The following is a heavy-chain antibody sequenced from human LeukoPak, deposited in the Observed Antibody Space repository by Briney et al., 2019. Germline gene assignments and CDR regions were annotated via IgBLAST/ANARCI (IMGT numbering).Heavy chain of an antibody. Sequence: GGSLRLSCAASGFTFSSYVLNWVRQTPGKGLEWVSYISSSGSSIYYADSVKGRFTISRDNAKNSLCLQMNSLRAEDTAVYYCARQYYYDTSGYDAFDIWGQGTMVTVSS. CDR1: GFTFSSYV. J-gene: IGHJ3*02. CDR3: ARQYYYDTSGYDAFDI. V-gene: IGHV3-48*03. D-gene: IGHD3-22*01. CDR2: ISSSGSSI.